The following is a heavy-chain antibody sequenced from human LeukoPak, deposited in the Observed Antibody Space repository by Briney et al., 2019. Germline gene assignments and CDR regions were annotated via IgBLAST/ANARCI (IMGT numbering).Heavy chain of an antibody. Sequence: GGSLRLSCAASGFTFSSYAMSWVRQAPGKGLEWVSAISGSGGSTYYADSVKGRFTISRDNAKNSLYLQMNSLRAEDTAVYYCARYIAVTGADYFDFWGQGTLVTVSS. CDR3: ARYIAVTGADYFDF. D-gene: IGHD6-19*01. J-gene: IGHJ4*02. CDR2: ISGSGGST. V-gene: IGHV3-23*01. CDR1: GFTFSSYA.